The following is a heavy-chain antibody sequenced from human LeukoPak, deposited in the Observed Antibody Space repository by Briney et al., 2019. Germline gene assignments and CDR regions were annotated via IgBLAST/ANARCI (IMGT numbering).Heavy chain of an antibody. CDR3: AKGVNYDILTGYFHAFDI. CDR1: GFTFSSYA. Sequence: GGSLRLSCAASGFTFSSYAMSWVRQAPGKGLEWVSAISGSGGSTYYADSVKVRFTISRDNSKNTLYLQMNSLRAEDTAVYYCAKGVNYDILTGYFHAFDIWGQGTMVTVSS. CDR2: ISGSGGST. V-gene: IGHV3-23*01. J-gene: IGHJ3*02. D-gene: IGHD3-9*01.